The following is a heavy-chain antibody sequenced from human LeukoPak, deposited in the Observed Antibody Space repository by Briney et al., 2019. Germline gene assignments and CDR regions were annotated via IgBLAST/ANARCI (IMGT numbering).Heavy chain of an antibody. D-gene: IGHD3-22*01. J-gene: IGHJ4*02. Sequence: GGSLRLSCVASGFTFHDYGIHWVRQAPGKGLEWVSGISWNSRSIDYADSVKGRFTFSRDNAKNALYLQMNSLRVEDTAFYYCAKDSSSGYYRHLDYWGQGIQVTVSS. CDR3: AKDSSSGYYRHLDY. CDR2: ISWNSRSI. CDR1: GFTFHDYG. V-gene: IGHV3-9*01.